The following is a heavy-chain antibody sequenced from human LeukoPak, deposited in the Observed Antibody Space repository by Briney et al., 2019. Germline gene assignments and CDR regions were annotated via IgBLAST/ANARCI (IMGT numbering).Heavy chain of an antibody. CDR3: ARDPVLTNTVLFDY. CDR1: GGTFSSYA. J-gene: IGHJ4*02. Sequence: SVKVSCKASGGTFSSYAISWVRQAPGQGLEWMGRIIPIFGIANYAQKFRGRVTITADKSTSTAYMELSSLRSEDTAVYYCARDPVLTNTVLFDYWGQGTLVTVSS. D-gene: IGHD2-8*01. V-gene: IGHV1-69*04. CDR2: IIPIFGIA.